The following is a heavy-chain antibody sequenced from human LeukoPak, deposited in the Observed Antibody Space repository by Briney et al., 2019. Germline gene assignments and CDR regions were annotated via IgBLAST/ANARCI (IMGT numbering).Heavy chain of an antibody. CDR3: ARDVSSGGASDI. D-gene: IGHD6-19*01. CDR2: IYPSGST. J-gene: IGHJ3*02. Sequence: PPETLSLTCTVSGGSSSSYYWSWIRQPAGKGLEWIGRIYPSGSTKYNPSLKSRVTISVDKSKNQFSLKLNSVTAADTAVYYCARDVSSGGASDIWGQGTMVTVSS. CDR1: GGSSSSYY. V-gene: IGHV4-4*07.